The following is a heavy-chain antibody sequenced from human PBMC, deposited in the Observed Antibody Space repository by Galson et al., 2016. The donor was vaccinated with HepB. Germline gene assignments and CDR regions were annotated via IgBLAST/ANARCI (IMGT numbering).Heavy chain of an antibody. Sequence: SETLSPTCIVSSDSINSYYWSWIRQPPGKGLEWIGYIYYNGSTNCNPSLKSRLTISLDTSKNHFSLKLTSVTAADTAVYYCARAHYVSGWRGGFDSWGQGTLVTVSS. V-gene: IGHV4-59*01. CDR2: IYYNGST. J-gene: IGHJ4*02. CDR3: ARAHYVSGWRGGFDS. CDR1: SDSINSYY. D-gene: IGHD6-19*01.